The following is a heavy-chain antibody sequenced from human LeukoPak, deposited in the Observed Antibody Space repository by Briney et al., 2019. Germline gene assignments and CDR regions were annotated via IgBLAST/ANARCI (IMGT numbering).Heavy chain of an antibody. J-gene: IGHJ5*02. D-gene: IGHD3-22*01. CDR3: ASQRGITMIENWFDP. CDR2: ISWDSSSI. Sequence: GGSLRLSCAASGFTFDDYAMHWVRHVPGKGLEWVSGISWDSSSIGYADSVKGRFTISRDNAKNSLYLQMNSLRAEDTAVYYCASQRGITMIENWFDPWGQGTLVTVSS. V-gene: IGHV3-9*01. CDR1: GFTFDDYA.